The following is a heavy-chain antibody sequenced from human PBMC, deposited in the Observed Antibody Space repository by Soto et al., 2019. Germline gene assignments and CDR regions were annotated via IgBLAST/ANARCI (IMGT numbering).Heavy chain of an antibody. D-gene: IGHD1-26*01. CDR1: GVTFSTYA. CDR3: ARGSEAPHGSSYVNGDF. V-gene: IGHV1-3*01. Sequence: ASVKVSFKASGVTFSTYAIHWVRQAPGQGLEWMGGINAGIENTKYAQKFQGRVAITTDTSATTAYLDVSSLTFEDTALYYCARGSEAPHGSSYVNGDFWGQGTRDTVSS. J-gene: IGHJ4*02. CDR2: INAGIENT.